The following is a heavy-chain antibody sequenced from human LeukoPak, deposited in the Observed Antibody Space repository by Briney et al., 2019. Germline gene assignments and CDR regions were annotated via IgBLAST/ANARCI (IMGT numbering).Heavy chain of an antibody. J-gene: IGHJ3*02. CDR3: ARDFRPGRGVINLDAFDI. Sequence: GASVKVSCKASGYTFTSYYMHWVRQAPGQGLEWMGIINPSGGSTSYAQKFQGRVTMTRDTSTSTVYMELSSLRSEDTAVYYCARDFRPGRGVINLDAFDIWGQGTMVTVSS. D-gene: IGHD3-10*01. CDR1: GYTFTSYY. CDR2: INPSGGST. V-gene: IGHV1-46*01.